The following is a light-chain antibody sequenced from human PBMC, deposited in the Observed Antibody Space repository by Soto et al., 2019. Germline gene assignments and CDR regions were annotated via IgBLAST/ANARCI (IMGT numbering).Light chain of an antibody. J-gene: IGKJ1*01. Sequence: DIQMTQSPSTLSASVGDRVTITCRASQSISSWLAWYQQKPGKAPKLLIYDASSLESGVPSSFSGSGSGTDFTLTISSLQPADFATYYCQQLNSYPWTFGQGTKVDIK. CDR1: QSISSW. V-gene: IGKV1-5*01. CDR3: QQLNSYPWT. CDR2: DAS.